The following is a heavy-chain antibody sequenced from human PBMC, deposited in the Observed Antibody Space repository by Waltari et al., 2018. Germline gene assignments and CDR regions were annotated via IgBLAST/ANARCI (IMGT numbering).Heavy chain of an antibody. V-gene: IGHV3-30*01. D-gene: IGHD2-2*01. J-gene: IGHJ1*01. Sequence: QVHLVESGGGVVQSGKSLRLSCAASGLTIKDFAMHWVSQAPGQGLEWVSVISSDGTNKYYADSVKGRFIISRDNSGSTLYLQMNSLRPQDTAIYYCARGDCRSTSCYSLESWGHGTLVTVS. CDR1: GLTIKDFA. CDR2: ISSDGTNK. CDR3: ARGDCRSTSCYSLES.